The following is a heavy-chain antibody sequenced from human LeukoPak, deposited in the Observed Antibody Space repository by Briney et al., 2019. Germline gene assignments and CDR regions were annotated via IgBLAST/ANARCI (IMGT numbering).Heavy chain of an antibody. CDR2: ISSSSGTI. CDR3: ARERFGDFDY. D-gene: IGHD3-10*01. Sequence: GGSLKLSCAASGFTFGSYSMNWVRQAPGKGLEWVSYISSSSGTIYYADSVKGRFTISRDNAKNSLYLQMNSLRDDDTAVYYCARERFGDFDYGGQGTLVTVSS. V-gene: IGHV3-48*02. CDR1: GFTFGSYS. J-gene: IGHJ4*02.